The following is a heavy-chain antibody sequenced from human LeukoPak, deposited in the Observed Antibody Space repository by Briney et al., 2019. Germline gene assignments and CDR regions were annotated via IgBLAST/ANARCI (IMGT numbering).Heavy chain of an antibody. Sequence: SETLSLTCTLSGGSISSDYGSWIRHPARKGLGWIGPTYTSVSTNYNPSLKSRVTMSVDTSKHQFSLKLSSVTAAYTAVYYCARDWGGDYVSSLFDPWGQGTLVTVSS. CDR2: TYTSVST. CDR1: GGSISSDY. D-gene: IGHD4-17*01. CDR3: ARDWGGDYVSSLFDP. V-gene: IGHV4-4*07. J-gene: IGHJ5*02.